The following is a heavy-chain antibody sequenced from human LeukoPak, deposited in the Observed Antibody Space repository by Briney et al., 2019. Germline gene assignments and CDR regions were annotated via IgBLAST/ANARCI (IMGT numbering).Heavy chain of an antibody. Sequence: SETLSLTCAVYGGSFSGYYWSWIRQPPGKGLEWIGEINHSGSTNYNPSLKSRVTISVDTSKNQFSLKLSSVTAADTAVYYCARGPLRSGYYRPNWVDPWAREPWSPSPQ. V-gene: IGHV4-34*01. CDR2: INHSGST. CDR1: GGSFSGYY. D-gene: IGHD3-3*01. J-gene: IGHJ5*02. CDR3: ARGPLRSGYYRPNWVDP.